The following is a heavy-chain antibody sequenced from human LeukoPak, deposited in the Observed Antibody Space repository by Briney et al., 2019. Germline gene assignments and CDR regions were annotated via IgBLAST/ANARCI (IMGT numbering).Heavy chain of an antibody. CDR3: SRDTPFGGF. J-gene: IGHJ4*02. D-gene: IGHD3-16*01. CDR1: GFTFSDYY. V-gene: IGHV3-11*01. CDR2: ISSSSNNI. Sequence: PGGSLRLSCAASGFTFSDYYMTWIRQAPGKGLEWVSYISSSSNNIHYANSVRGRFTISRDNAKNSVYLQMNSLRAEDTAIYYCSRDTPFGGFWGQGTLVTVSS.